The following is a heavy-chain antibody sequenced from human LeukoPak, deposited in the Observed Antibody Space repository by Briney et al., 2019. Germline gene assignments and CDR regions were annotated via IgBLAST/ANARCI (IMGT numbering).Heavy chain of an antibody. CDR3: ARDSQPHVIAAAGNVLSDY. CDR2: IWYDGSNK. V-gene: IGHV3-33*01. CDR1: GFTFSSYG. J-gene: IGHJ4*02. D-gene: IGHD6-13*01. Sequence: GRSLRLSCAASGFTFSSYGMHWVHQAPGKGLEWVAVIWYDGSNKYYADSVKGRFTISRDNSKNTLYLQMNSLRAEDTAVYYCARDSQPHVIAAAGNVLSDYWGQGTLVTVSS.